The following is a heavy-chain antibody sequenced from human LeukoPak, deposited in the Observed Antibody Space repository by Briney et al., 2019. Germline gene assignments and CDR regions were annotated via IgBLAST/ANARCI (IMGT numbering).Heavy chain of an antibody. D-gene: IGHD4-11*01. CDR3: ARAMSRVNVIDVFDI. CDR2: IYYSGST. V-gene: IGHV4-59*01. Sequence: SETLSLICTVSGGSISSYYGSWIRHPPAKGLEGIGDIYYSGSTNYIPSLKSRVTISVDTSKNQFSLKLSSVPAADRAVYYCARAMSRVNVIDVFDIWGQGTMVSVSS. J-gene: IGHJ3*02. CDR1: GGSISSYY.